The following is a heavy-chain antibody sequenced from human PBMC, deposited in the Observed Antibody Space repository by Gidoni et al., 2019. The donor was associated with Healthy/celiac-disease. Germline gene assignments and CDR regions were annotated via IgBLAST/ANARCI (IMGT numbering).Heavy chain of an antibody. Sequence: QVQLQESGPGLVKPSETLSLTCAVSGYSISSGYYWGWIRQHPGKGLEWIGSIYHSGSTYYNPSLKSRVTISVDTSKNQFSLKLSSVTAADTAVYYCARRYYDSSGYYYEGDGYFDYWGQGTLVTVSS. CDR1: GYSISSGYY. CDR3: ARRYYDSSGYYYEGDGYFDY. CDR2: IYHSGST. J-gene: IGHJ4*02. D-gene: IGHD3-22*01. V-gene: IGHV4-38-2*01.